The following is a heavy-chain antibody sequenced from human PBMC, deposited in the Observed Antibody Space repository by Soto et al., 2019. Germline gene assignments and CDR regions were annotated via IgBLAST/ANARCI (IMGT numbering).Heavy chain of an antibody. V-gene: IGHV3-73*01. J-gene: IGHJ6*02. Sequence: PGRSLRLSCAASGFTFSDSAMHWIRQAYGKGLEWVGRIRSKANSYATAYAASVKGRFTISRDNSKNTLYLQMNSLRAEDTAVYYCARDDETTFDYYYYGMDVWGQGTTVTVSS. CDR3: ARDDETTFDYYYYGMDV. D-gene: IGHD3-16*01. CDR2: IRSKANSYAT. CDR1: GFTFSDSA.